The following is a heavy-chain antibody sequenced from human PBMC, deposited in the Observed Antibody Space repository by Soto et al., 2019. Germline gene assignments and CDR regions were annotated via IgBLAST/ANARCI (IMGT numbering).Heavy chain of an antibody. V-gene: IGHV3-7*01. D-gene: IGHD4-17*01. Sequence: GGSLRLSCAASGFTFSSYWMSWVRQAPGKGLEWVANIKQDGSEKYYVDSVKGRFTISRDNAKNSLYLQMNSLRAEDTAVYYCARRAVSYGDYDAFDIWGQGTMVTVSS. J-gene: IGHJ3*02. CDR2: IKQDGSEK. CDR3: ARRAVSYGDYDAFDI. CDR1: GFTFSSYW.